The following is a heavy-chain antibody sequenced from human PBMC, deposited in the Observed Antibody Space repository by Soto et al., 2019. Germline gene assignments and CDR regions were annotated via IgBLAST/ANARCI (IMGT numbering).Heavy chain of an antibody. J-gene: IGHJ6*03. V-gene: IGHV1-18*01. CDR3: ARDYPYCSSTICHRSFGYMDV. CDR2: ISAYNGNT. CDR1: GYTFTSYG. D-gene: IGHD2-2*01. Sequence: ASVKVSCKASGYTFTSYGISWVRQAPGQGLEWMGWISAYNGNTNYAQKLQGRVTMTTDTSTSTAYMELRSLRSDDTAVYYCARDYPYCSSTICHRSFGYMDVWGKGTTVTGS.